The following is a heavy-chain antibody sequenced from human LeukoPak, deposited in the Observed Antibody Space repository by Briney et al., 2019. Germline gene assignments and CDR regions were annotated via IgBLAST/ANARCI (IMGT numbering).Heavy chain of an antibody. CDR1: GGSISSGDYY. V-gene: IGHV4-30-4*08. J-gene: IGHJ5*02. Sequence: PSQTLSLTCTVSGGSISSGDYYWSWIRQPPGKGLEWIGYIYYSGSTYYNPSLKSRVTISVDTSKNQFSLKLSSVTAADTAVYYCARERMSDWSSRNWFDPWGQGTLVTVSS. CDR2: IYYSGST. CDR3: ARERMSDWSSRNWFDP. D-gene: IGHD3-9*01.